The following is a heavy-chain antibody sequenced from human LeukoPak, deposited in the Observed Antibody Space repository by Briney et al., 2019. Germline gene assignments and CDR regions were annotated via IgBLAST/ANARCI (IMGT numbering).Heavy chain of an antibody. V-gene: IGHV4-34*01. CDR2: INHSGST. Sequence: PSETLSLTCAVYGGSFSGYYWSWIRQPPGKGLGWIGEINHSGSTNYNPSLKSRVTISVDTSKNQFSLKLSSVTAADTAVYYCARGRWLTNSYFDYWGQGTLVTVSS. CDR1: GGSFSGYY. D-gene: IGHD4-23*01. J-gene: IGHJ4*02. CDR3: ARGRWLTNSYFDY.